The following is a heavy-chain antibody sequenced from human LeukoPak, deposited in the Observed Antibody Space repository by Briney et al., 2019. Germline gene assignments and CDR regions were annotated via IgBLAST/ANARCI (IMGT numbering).Heavy chain of an antibody. Sequence: ASVKVSCKASGYTFTSYYMHWVRQAPGQGLEWMGIINPSGGSTSYTQKFQGRVTMTRDTSTSTVYMELSSLRSEDTAVYYCARGPRWIQLWFSPDYWGQGTLVTVSS. J-gene: IGHJ4*02. V-gene: IGHV1-46*01. CDR3: ARGPRWIQLWFSPDY. CDR1: GYTFTSYY. CDR2: INPSGGST. D-gene: IGHD5-18*01.